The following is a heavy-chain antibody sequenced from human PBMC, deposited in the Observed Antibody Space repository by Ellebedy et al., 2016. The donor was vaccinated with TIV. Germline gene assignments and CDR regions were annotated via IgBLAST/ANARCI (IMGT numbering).Heavy chain of an antibody. D-gene: IGHD3-3*01. V-gene: IGHV3-23*01. Sequence: GESLKISCAASGFTFDDYAMHWVRQAPGKGLEWVSAISGSGGSTYYADSVKGRFTISRDNSKNTLYLQMNSLRAEDTAVYYCAEWLPKRYWGQGTLVTVSS. CDR3: AEWLPKRY. J-gene: IGHJ4*02. CDR1: GFTFDDYA. CDR2: ISGSGGST.